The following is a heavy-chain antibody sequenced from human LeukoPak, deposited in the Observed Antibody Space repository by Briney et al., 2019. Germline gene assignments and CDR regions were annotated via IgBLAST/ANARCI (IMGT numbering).Heavy chain of an antibody. CDR2: IYYSGST. V-gene: IGHV4-59*08. D-gene: IGHD2-15*01. CDR1: GGSISSYY. Sequence: SETLSLTCTVSGGSISSYYWSWIRQPPGKGLEWIGYIYYSGSTNYNPSLKSRVTISVDTSKNQFSLKLSSVTAADTAVYYCARQNCSGGSCYTDYWGQGTLVTVSS. CDR3: ARQNCSGGSCYTDY. J-gene: IGHJ4*02.